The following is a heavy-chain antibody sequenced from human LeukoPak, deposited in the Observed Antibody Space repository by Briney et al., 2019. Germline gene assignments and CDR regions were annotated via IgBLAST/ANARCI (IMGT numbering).Heavy chain of an antibody. CDR1: GFTVSANH. V-gene: IGHV3-53*01. CDR3: AKGTIAAAGTDCDY. Sequence: GGSLRLSCAAFGFTVSANHMTWVRQAPGKGLEWVSVLYSGGSTYYADSVKGRFTISRGNSKDTLFLHMSSLRAEDTAVYYCAKGTIAAAGTDCDYWGQGTQVTVSS. D-gene: IGHD6-13*01. J-gene: IGHJ4*02. CDR2: LYSGGST.